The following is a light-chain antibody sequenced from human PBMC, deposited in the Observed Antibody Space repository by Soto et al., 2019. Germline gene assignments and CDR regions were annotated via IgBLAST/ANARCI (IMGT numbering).Light chain of an antibody. CDR2: KTS. J-gene: IGKJ2*01. Sequence: DIQMTQSPSTLSASLGDRVTITCRASQSISTWLAWYQQKPGKAPKLLIYKTSNLESGVPSRFSGSGSGTEFTLTISSLQPDDFATYYCQQYNSYPYTFGQGTKVEIK. CDR3: QQYNSYPYT. CDR1: QSISTW. V-gene: IGKV1-5*03.